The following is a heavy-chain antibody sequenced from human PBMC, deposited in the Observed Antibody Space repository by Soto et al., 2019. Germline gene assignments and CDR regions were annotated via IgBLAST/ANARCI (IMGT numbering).Heavy chain of an antibody. CDR3: AKEGSITAALDY. CDR2: LTGSGGAT. V-gene: IGHV3-23*01. D-gene: IGHD6-13*01. CDR1: GFTFSNYA. Sequence: GGSLRLSCAASGFTFSNYAMSWVRQAPGKGLEWVSGLTGSGGATCYADSVKGRLTISRDNSNNTLYLQMNSLRAEDTAVYYCAKEGSITAALDYWGQGILVTVPS. J-gene: IGHJ4*02.